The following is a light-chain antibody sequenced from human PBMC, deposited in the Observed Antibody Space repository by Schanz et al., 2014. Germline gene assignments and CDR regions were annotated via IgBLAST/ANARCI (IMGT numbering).Light chain of an antibody. CDR2: EAT. CDR1: ASNIGAGYD. Sequence: QSVLTQPPSVSGAPGQGVTISCTGSASNIGAGYDVHWYQQVPGKAPKLIIYEATKWPSGISNRFSGSKSGNTASLTISGLQAEDEADYYCCSYVSSSAVLFGGGTKLTVL. CDR3: CSYVSSSAVL. J-gene: IGLJ2*01. V-gene: IGLV1-40*01.